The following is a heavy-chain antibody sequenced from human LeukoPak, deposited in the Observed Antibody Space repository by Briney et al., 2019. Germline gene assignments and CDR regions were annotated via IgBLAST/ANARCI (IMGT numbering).Heavy chain of an antibody. D-gene: IGHD3-9*01. Sequence: ESGPTLAKFTHPLTLTRTLSGVSLTTSREGGGWIRQPPGKYLEWHALLYWHDDQHYMPSLMGRPTIPNDTFDNQLVLTMSNMDPSDTGTYYCAHRRSGFFNILAGRIDAFDVWGQGTMVTVSS. CDR1: GVSLTTSREG. CDR2: LYWHDDQ. V-gene: IGHV2-5*01. CDR3: AHRRSGFFNILAGRIDAFDV. J-gene: IGHJ3*01.